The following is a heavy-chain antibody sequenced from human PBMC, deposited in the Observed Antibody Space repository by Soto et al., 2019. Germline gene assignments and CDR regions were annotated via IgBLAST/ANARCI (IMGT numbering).Heavy chain of an antibody. D-gene: IGHD3-3*01. CDR2: IDWDDDK. V-gene: IGHV2-70*04. CDR1: GFSLSTSGMR. CDR3: ARDAYYDFWSGSKQRDYYYYGMDV. Sequence: GSGPTLVNPTQTLTLTCTFSGFSLSTSGMRVSWIRQPPGKALEWLARIDWDDDKFYSTSLKTRLTISKDTSKNQVVLTMTNMDPVDTATYYCARDAYYDFWSGSKQRDYYYYGMDVWGQGTTVTVSS. J-gene: IGHJ6*02.